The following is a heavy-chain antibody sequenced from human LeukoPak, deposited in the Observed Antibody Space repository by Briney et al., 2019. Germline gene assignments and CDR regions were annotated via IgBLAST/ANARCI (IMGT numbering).Heavy chain of an antibody. CDR1: GYTFTSYY. V-gene: IGHV1-2*02. J-gene: IGHJ3*02. Sequence: ASVKVSCKASGYTFTSYYMHWVRQAPGQGLEWMGWINPNSGGTNYAQKFQGRVTMTRDTSISTAYMELSRLRSDDTAVYYCARDKVLSDAFDIWGQGTMVTVSS. CDR2: INPNSGGT. CDR3: ARDKVLSDAFDI.